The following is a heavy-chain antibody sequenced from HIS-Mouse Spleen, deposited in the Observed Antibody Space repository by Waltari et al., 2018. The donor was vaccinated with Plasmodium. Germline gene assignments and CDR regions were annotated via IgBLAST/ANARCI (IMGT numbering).Heavy chain of an antibody. CDR3: ARGQLGIDAFDI. CDR1: GGSFSGYY. Sequence: QVQLQQWGAGLLKPSETLSLTCAVYGGSFSGYYWSWIRQPPGKGLEWIGEINHSGSTNYNPSLNIRGTISVDTSKNQFSLKLSSVTAADTAVYYCARGQLGIDAFDIWGQGTMVTVSS. J-gene: IGHJ3*02. V-gene: IGHV4-34*01. D-gene: IGHD7-27*01. CDR2: INHSGST.